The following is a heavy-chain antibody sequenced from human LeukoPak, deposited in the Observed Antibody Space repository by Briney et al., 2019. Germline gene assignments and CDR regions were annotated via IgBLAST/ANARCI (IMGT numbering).Heavy chain of an antibody. CDR1: GGSISSYY. J-gene: IGHJ5*02. D-gene: IGHD3-10*01. Sequence: PSETLSLTCTVSGGSISSYYWSWIRQPPGKGLEWIGYIYCSGSTNYNPSLKSRVTISVDTSKNQFSLKLSSVTAADTAVYYCARDYYGSGSYYTSWFDPWGQGTLVTVSS. CDR3: ARDYYGSGSYYTSWFDP. V-gene: IGHV4-59*01. CDR2: IYCSGST.